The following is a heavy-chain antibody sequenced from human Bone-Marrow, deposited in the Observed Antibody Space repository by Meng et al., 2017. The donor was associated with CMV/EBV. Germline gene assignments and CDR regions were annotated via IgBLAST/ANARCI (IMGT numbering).Heavy chain of an antibody. D-gene: IGHD3-10*01. V-gene: IGHV4-59*01. CDR1: GGSISSYY. J-gene: IGHJ6*02. CDR3: ARDSGVYGMDV. CDR2: IYYSGST. Sequence: GSLGLSCTVSGGSISSYYWSWIRQPPGKGLEWIGYIYYSGSTNYNPSLKSRVTISVDTSKNQFSLKLSSVTAADTAVYYCARDSGVYGMDVWGQGTTVTVSS.